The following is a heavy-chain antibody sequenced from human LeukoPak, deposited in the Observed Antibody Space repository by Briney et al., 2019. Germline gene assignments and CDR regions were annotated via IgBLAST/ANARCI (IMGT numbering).Heavy chain of an antibody. CDR3: ARSLAAAPNWFDP. V-gene: IGHV4-59*01. D-gene: IGHD6-25*01. J-gene: IGHJ5*02. CDR2: IYYSGST. Sequence: PSGTLSLTCTVSGGSISSYYWSWIRQPPGKGLEWIGYIYYSGSTNYNPSLKSRVTISVDTSKNQFSLKLSSVAAADTAVHYCARSLAAAPNWFDPWGQGTLVTVSS. CDR1: GGSISSYY.